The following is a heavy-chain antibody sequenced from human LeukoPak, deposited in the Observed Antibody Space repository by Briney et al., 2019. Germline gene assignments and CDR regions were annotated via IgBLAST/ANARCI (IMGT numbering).Heavy chain of an antibody. Sequence: ASVKVSCKASGYTFTSYAMHWVRQAPGQRLEWMGWINAGNGNTKYSQKFQGRVTITRDTSASTAYMELSSLRSEDTAVYYCARDPPPLYSSGWYYFDYWGQGTLVTVSS. D-gene: IGHD6-19*01. CDR3: ARDPPPLYSSGWYYFDY. V-gene: IGHV1-3*01. CDR1: GYTFTSYA. CDR2: INAGNGNT. J-gene: IGHJ4*02.